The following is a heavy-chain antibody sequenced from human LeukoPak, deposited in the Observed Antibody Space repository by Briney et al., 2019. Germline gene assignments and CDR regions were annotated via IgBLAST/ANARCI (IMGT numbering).Heavy chain of an antibody. J-gene: IGHJ6*03. D-gene: IGHD3-22*01. V-gene: IGHV1-2*02. CDR3: ARDLHYYDSSGYLDYYYYYYMDV. CDR1: GYTFTGYY. CDR2: INPNSGGT. Sequence: ASVKVSCKASGYTFTGYYMHWVRQAPGQGLEWMGWINPNSGGTNYAQKFQGRVTMTRDTSISTAYMELSRLRSGDTAVYYCARDLHYYDSSGYLDYYYYYYMDVWGKGTTVTVSS.